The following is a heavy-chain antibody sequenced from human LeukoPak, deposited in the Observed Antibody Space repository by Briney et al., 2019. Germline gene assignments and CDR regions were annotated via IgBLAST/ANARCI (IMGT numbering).Heavy chain of an antibody. CDR2: MNPNSGNT. V-gene: IGHV1-8*01. D-gene: IGHD3-22*01. Sequence: ASVKVPCTASGYTFTSYDINWVRQAPGQGLEWMGWMNPNSGNTAYAQTSQGRVTMTRNTSISTAYMELSSLRSEDTAVYCCASPKMSDHDSSGYYYFDYWGQGTLVTASS. J-gene: IGHJ4*02. CDR3: ASPKMSDHDSSGYYYFDY. CDR1: GYTFTSYD.